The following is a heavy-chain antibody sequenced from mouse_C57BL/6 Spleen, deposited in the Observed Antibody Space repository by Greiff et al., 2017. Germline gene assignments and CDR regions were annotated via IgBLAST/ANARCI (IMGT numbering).Heavy chain of an antibody. CDR3: ARDYDYDVGLWYMDY. J-gene: IGHJ4*01. Sequence: QVQLQQSGPELVKPGASVKISCKASGYAFSSSWMNWVKQRPGKGLEWIGRIYPGDGDTNYNGKFKGKATLTADKSSSTAYMQLSSLTSEDSAVYFCARDYDYDVGLWYMDYWGQGTSVTVSS. CDR1: GYAFSSSW. CDR2: IYPGDGDT. V-gene: IGHV1-82*01. D-gene: IGHD2-4*01.